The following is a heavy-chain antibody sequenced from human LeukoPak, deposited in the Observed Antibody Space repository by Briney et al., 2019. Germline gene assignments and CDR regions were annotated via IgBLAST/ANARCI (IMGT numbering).Heavy chain of an antibody. CDR1: GYTFTGYY. Sequence: ASVKVSCKASGYTFTGYYMHWVRQAPGQGLEWMGWINPNSGGTNYAQKFQGRVTMTRDTSISTAYMELSRPRSDDTAVYYCAREGGYCSSTSCYVGYWGQGTLVTVSS. D-gene: IGHD2-2*01. V-gene: IGHV1-2*02. J-gene: IGHJ4*02. CDR2: INPNSGGT. CDR3: AREGGYCSSTSCYVGY.